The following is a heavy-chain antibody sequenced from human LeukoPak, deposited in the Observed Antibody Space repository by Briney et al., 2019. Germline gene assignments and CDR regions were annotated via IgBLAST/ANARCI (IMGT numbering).Heavy chain of an antibody. J-gene: IGHJ5*02. CDR3: AREIAVAGTGNWFDP. CDR1: GGSISSYY. Sequence: SETLSLTCTVSGGSISSYYWSWIRQPPGKGLEWIGYIYYSGSTNYNPSLKSRVTISVDTSKIQFSLKLSSVTAADTAVYYCAREIAVAGTGNWFDPWGQGTLVTVSS. D-gene: IGHD6-19*01. V-gene: IGHV4-59*01. CDR2: IYYSGST.